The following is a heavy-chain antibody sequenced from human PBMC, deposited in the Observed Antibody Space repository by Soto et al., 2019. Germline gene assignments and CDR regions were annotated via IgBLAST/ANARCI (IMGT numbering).Heavy chain of an antibody. CDR2: ISGNGGST. Sequence: GGSLRLSCAASGFTFSSYAMSWVRQAPGKGLEWVSAISGNGGSTFHADSVKGRFTISRDNSKDTLYLQMNSLGVEDTAVYYCARGHGGSRYNYSLDVWGQGTTVTVSS. CDR3: ARGHGGSRYNYSLDV. CDR1: GFTFSSYA. V-gene: IGHV3-23*01. D-gene: IGHD3-16*01. J-gene: IGHJ6*02.